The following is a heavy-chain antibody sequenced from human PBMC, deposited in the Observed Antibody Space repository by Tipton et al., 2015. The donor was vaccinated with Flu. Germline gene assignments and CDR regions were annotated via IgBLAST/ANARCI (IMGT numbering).Heavy chain of an antibody. V-gene: IGHV3-23*01. J-gene: IGHJ4*02. Sequence: GSLRLSCVASGFTFSSYAMSWVRQVPGKGLEWVSVISGSGGSTYYADSVKGRFTISRDNSKTTLYLQMNSLRGEDTAVYYCARGRGYCVTTTCLLPFDFWGQGTLVTVSS. CDR2: ISGSGGST. CDR1: GFTFSSYA. D-gene: IGHD2/OR15-2a*01. CDR3: ARGRGYCVTTTCLLPFDF.